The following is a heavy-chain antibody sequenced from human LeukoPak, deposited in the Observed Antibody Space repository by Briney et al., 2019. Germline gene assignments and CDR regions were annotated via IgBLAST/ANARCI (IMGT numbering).Heavy chain of an antibody. V-gene: IGHV4-39*01. D-gene: IGHD3-9*01. CDR3: ARADPGLYFDWPIGVAPIDY. J-gene: IGHJ4*02. CDR1: GGSISSSSYY. CDR2: IYYSGST. Sequence: TSETLSLTCTVSGGSISSSSYYWGWIRQPPGKGLEWIGSIYYSGSTYYNPSLKSRVTISVDTSKNQFSLKLSSVTAADTAVYYCARADPGLYFDWPIGVAPIDYWGQGTLVTVSS.